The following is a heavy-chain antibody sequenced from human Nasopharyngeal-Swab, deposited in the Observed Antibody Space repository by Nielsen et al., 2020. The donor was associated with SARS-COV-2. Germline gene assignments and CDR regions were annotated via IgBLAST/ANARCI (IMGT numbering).Heavy chain of an antibody. Sequence: WIRQPPGKGLEWIGEINHSGSTNYNPSLKSRVTISVDTPKNQFSLKLSSVTAADTAVYYCARGYGGLYYYYYMDVWGKGTTVTVSS. V-gene: IGHV4-34*01. D-gene: IGHD4-23*01. CDR2: INHSGST. J-gene: IGHJ6*03. CDR3: ARGYGGLYYYYYMDV.